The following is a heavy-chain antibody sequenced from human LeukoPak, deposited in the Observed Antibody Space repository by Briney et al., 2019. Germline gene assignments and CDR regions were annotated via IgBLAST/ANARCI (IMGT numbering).Heavy chain of an antibody. V-gene: IGHV4-39*07. CDR1: GGSISSSSYY. Sequence: SETLSLTCTVSGGSISSSSYYWGWIRQPPGKGLEWIGSIYYSGSTYYNPPLKSRVTISVDTSKNQFSLKLSSVTAADTAVYYCARGRIAVSSNWFDPWGQGTLVTVSS. CDR3: ARGRIAVSSNWFDP. J-gene: IGHJ5*02. D-gene: IGHD6-19*01. CDR2: IYYSGST.